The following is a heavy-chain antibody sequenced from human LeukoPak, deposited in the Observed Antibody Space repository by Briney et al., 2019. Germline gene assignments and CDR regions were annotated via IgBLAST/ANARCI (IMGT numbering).Heavy chain of an antibody. D-gene: IGHD3-3*01. CDR1: GFTFSRYA. V-gene: IGHV3-64*01. CDR3: ARRAEDLEGTNYFNY. CDR2: ISSNGDRI. J-gene: IGHJ4*02. Sequence: GGSLRLSCAASGFTFSRYAMHWVRQAPGKGLEYVSAISSNGDRIYYARSVKGRFTTSRDNSKNTLYLQMGSLRGEDMAVYYCARRAEDLEGTNYFNYWGQGALVTVSS.